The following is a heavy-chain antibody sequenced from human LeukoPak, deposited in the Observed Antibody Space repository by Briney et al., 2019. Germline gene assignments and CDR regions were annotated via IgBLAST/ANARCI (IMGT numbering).Heavy chain of an antibody. J-gene: IGHJ4*02. V-gene: IGHV3-74*01. CDR3: ARVPREQLYYFDY. CDR2: INSDGSST. CDR1: GFTFSSYW. D-gene: IGHD6-6*01. Sequence: PGGSLRLSCAASGFTFSSYWMHWVRQAPGKGLVWVSRINSDGSSTSYADSVKGRFTISRDNAKNTLYLQMNSLRAEDTAVYYCARVPREQLYYFDYWGQGTLVTVSS.